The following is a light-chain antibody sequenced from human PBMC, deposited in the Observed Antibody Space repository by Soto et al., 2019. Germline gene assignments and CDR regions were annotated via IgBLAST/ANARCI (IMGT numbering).Light chain of an antibody. CDR2: GNS. J-gene: IGLJ2*01. V-gene: IGLV1-40*01. CDR1: SSNIGAGYD. Sequence: QSVLTQPPSVSGAPGQRVTISCTGSSSNIGAGYDVHWYQQLPGTAPKLLIYGNSNRPSGVPDRFSGSKSGTSASLAITVLQDEDEADYYCQSYDSSLSGYVVFGGGTKVTVL. CDR3: QSYDSSLSGYVV.